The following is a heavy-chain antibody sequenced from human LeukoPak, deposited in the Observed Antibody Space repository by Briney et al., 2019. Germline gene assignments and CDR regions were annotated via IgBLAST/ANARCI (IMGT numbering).Heavy chain of an antibody. CDR3: ARDGGDYYDSSGYLGWFDP. D-gene: IGHD3-22*01. CDR1: GYSISSGYY. V-gene: IGHV4-38-2*02. J-gene: IGHJ5*02. CDR2: IYHSGST. Sequence: PSETLSLTCTVSGYSISSGYYWGWIRQPPGKGLEWIGSIYHSGSTYYNPSLKSRVTISVDTSKNQFSLKLSSVTAGDTAVYYCARDGGDYYDSSGYLGWFDPWGQGTLVTVSS.